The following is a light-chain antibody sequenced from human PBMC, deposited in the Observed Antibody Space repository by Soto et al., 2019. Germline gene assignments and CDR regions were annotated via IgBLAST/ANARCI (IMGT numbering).Light chain of an antibody. J-gene: IGKJ1*01. Sequence: EIVMTQSPATLSVSPGERANLSCRASQSVSSNLAWYQQKPGQAPRLLIYSASTRATGIPARFSGSGSGTEFTLTISSLQSEDFAVYYCQQFNYWPTFGQGTKVEIK. V-gene: IGKV3-15*01. CDR1: QSVSSN. CDR2: SAS. CDR3: QQFNYWPT.